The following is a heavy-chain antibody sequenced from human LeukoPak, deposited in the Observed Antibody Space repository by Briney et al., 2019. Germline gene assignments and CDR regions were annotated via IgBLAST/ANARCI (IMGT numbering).Heavy chain of an antibody. V-gene: IGHV3-30*03. CDR3: AREREAGRWLRFGFYFDS. Sequence: GSLRLSCAASGFTFSSYGMHWVRQAPGKGLEWVAVISYDGSNKYYADSVKGRFTISRDNSKNTLYLQMNSLRAEDTAVYYCAREREAGRWLRFGFYFDSWGQGTLVTVSS. D-gene: IGHD5-12*01. J-gene: IGHJ4*02. CDR1: GFTFSSYG. CDR2: ISYDGSNK.